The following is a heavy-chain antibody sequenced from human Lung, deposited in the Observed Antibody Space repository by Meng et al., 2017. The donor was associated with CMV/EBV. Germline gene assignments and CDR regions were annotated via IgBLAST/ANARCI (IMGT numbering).Heavy chain of an antibody. D-gene: IGHD2-15*01. J-gene: IGHJ4*02. Sequence: VGLGGFGGVVVYPVSPLRLSCAASGFTFSSYAMHWARQAPGKGLEWVAVISYDGSNKYYADSVKGRFTISRDNSKNTLYLQMNSLRAEDTAVYYCAHGGGDCWGQGTLVTVSS. V-gene: IGHV3-30-3*01. CDR3: AHGGGDC. CDR1: GFTFSSYA. CDR2: ISYDGSNK.